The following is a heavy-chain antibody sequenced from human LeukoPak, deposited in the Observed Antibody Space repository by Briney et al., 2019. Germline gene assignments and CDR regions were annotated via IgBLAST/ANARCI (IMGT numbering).Heavy chain of an antibody. CDR1: GDSISSSSYY. Sequence: SETLSLTCTVSGDSISSSSYYWGWIRQPPGKGLEWIVSIYYSGIIYYHPSLKSRFTISVDTSKNQFSLKLTSATAADPALFYCARPGIAVGGDLWGQGTLVTVP. V-gene: IGHV4-39*01. J-gene: IGHJ4*02. D-gene: IGHD6-19*01. CDR2: IYYSGII. CDR3: ARPGIAVGGDL.